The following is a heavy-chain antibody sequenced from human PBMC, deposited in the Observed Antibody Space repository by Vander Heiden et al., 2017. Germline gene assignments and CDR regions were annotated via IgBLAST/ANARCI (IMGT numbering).Heavy chain of an antibody. Sequence: QVQLVESGGGVVQPGRSLRLSCAASGFTFSSDGMHWVRQAPGKGLEWVAVIWYDGSNKYYADSVKGRFTISRDNSKNTLCLQMNSLRAEDTAVYYCASETNKGHAFDIWGQGTMVTVSS. CDR3: ASETNKGHAFDI. CDR2: IWYDGSNK. CDR1: GFTFSSDG. J-gene: IGHJ3*02. V-gene: IGHV3-33*01.